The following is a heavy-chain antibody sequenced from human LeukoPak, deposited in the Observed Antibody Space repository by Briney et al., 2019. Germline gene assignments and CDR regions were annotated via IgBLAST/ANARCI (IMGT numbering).Heavy chain of an antibody. CDR3: AREWGGTYYYYYMDV. V-gene: IGHV4-4*07. CDR1: GGSFSGYY. J-gene: IGHJ6*03. CDR2: IYTSGST. Sequence: SETLSLTCAVYGGSFSGYYWSWIRQPAGKGLEWIGRIYTSGSTNYNPSLKSRVTISVDTSKNQFSLKLSSVTAADTAVYYCAREWGGTYYYYYMDVWGKGTTVTISS. D-gene: IGHD1-26*01.